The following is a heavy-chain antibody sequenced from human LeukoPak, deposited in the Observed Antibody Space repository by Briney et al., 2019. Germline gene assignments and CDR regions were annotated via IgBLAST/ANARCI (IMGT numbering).Heavy chain of an antibody. CDR1: GFTFNTYS. CDR3: ARVEQQPRAVCGMDV. CDR2: ISSSSSTI. J-gene: IGHJ6*02. D-gene: IGHD6-13*01. V-gene: IGHV3-48*02. Sequence: GGSLILSCAASGFTFNTYSMNGVRQAPGKGLEWVSHISSSSSTIYYADSVKGRFTISRDNAKTSLYLQMNSLRDEDTAVYYCARVEQQPRAVCGMDVWGPGTTVTVSS.